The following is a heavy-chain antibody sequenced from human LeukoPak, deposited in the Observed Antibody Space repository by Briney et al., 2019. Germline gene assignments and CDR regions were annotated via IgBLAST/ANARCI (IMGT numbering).Heavy chain of an antibody. CDR1: GYTFTGYY. J-gene: IGHJ3*02. Sequence: GASVKVSCKASGYTFTGYYMHWVRQAPGQGLEWMGWINPNSGGTNYAQKFQGWVTMTRDTSISTAYMELSRLRSDDTAVYYCAVGLDYGGKMRRLAFDIWGQGTMVTVSS. CDR2: INPNSGGT. CDR3: AVGLDYGGKMRRLAFDI. V-gene: IGHV1-2*04. D-gene: IGHD4-23*01.